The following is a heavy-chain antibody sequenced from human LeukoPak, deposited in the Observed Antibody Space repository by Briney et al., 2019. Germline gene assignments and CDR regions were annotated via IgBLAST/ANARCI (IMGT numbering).Heavy chain of an antibody. CDR1: GFTFSSYG. J-gene: IGHJ4*02. CDR2: IWYDGSNK. V-gene: IGHV3-33*06. D-gene: IGHD1-14*01. CDR3: AKAEEGLFDY. Sequence: GGSLRLSCAASGFTFSSYGMHWVRQAPGKGLEWAAVIWYDGSNKYYADSVKGRFTISRDNSKNTLYLQMNSLRAEDTAVYYCAKAEEGLFDYWGQGTLVTVSS.